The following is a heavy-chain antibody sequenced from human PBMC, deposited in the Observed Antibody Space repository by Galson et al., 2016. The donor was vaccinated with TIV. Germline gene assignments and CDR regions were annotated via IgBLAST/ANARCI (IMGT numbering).Heavy chain of an antibody. CDR1: GGNFRSDA. V-gene: IGHV1-69*13. J-gene: IGHJ5*02. D-gene: IGHD2-21*02. CDR3: ASGGDWSSFRPFDP. CDR2: LIPVFGRA. Sequence: SVKVSCKASGGNFRSDAISWVRQAPGQGLEWMGRLIPVFGRAVYAQKFQDRATITADESTSTAYMELSSLRFEDTAVYYCASGGDWSSFRPFDPWGQGTLVTVS.